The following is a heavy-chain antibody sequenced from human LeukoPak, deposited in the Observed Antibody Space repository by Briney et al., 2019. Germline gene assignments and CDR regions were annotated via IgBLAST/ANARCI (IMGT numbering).Heavy chain of an antibody. V-gene: IGHV1-2*02. Sequence: ASVKVSCMASGYTFTGYYMHWVRQAPGQGLEWMGWINPNSGGTNYAQKFQGRVTMTRDTSISTAYMELSRLRSDDTAVYYCARTYYYDSSGYRHDAFDIWGQGTMVTVSS. CDR2: INPNSGGT. D-gene: IGHD3-22*01. CDR3: ARTYYYDSSGYRHDAFDI. CDR1: GYTFTGYY. J-gene: IGHJ3*02.